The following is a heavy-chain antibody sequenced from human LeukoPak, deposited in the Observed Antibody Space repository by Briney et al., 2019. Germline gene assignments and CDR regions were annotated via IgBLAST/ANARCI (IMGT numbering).Heavy chain of an antibody. CDR2: INPSGGST. V-gene: IGHV1-46*01. CDR1: GYTFTSYY. J-gene: IGHJ4*02. D-gene: IGHD3-9*01. Sequence: GASVKVSCKASGYTFTSYYMHWVRQAPGQGLEWMGIINPSGGSTSYAQKFQGRVTMTRDMSTSTVYMELSSLRSEDTAVYYCARVSVLRYFDWLPSSYYFDYWGQGTLVTVSS. CDR3: ARVSVLRYFDWLPSSYYFDY.